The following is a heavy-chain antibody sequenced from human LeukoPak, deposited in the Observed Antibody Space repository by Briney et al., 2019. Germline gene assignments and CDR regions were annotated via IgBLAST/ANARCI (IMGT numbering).Heavy chain of an antibody. Sequence: GESLKISCKGSGYRFTSYWIGWVRQMPGKGLEWMRIIYPGDSDTIYSPSFQGQVTISADKSTSTANLQWSSLKAPDTAMYYCARSRAPGAADAFDIWGQGTMVTVSS. CDR3: ARSRAPGAADAFDI. J-gene: IGHJ3*02. CDR1: GYRFTSYW. D-gene: IGHD7-27*01. CDR2: IYPGDSDT. V-gene: IGHV5-51*01.